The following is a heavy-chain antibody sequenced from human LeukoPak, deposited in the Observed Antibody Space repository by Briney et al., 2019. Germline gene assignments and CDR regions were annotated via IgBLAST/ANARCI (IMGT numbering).Heavy chain of an antibody. V-gene: IGHV1-8*01. Sequence: ASVKVSCKASGYTFTTYDINWVRQATGQGLEWMGWMNPNSGNTGFAQTFQGRVTMTRDTSISTAYMELSGLRSEDTAVYYCAKRGDHSNYGMDVWGQGTTVTVSS. CDR3: AKRGDHSNYGMDV. CDR1: GYTFTTYD. D-gene: IGHD2-21*02. J-gene: IGHJ6*02. CDR2: MNPNSGNT.